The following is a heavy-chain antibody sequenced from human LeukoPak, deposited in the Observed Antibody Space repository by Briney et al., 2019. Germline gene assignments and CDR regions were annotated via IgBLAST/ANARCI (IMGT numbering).Heavy chain of an antibody. CDR2: ISSSSSTI. CDR1: GFTFSSYS. Sequence: GGSLRLSCAASGFTFSSYSMNWVRQAPGKGLEWVSYISSSSSTIYYADSVKGRFTISRDNAKNSLYLQMNSLRAEDTAVYYCARWDCSSTSCRLFDYWGQGTLVTVSS. J-gene: IGHJ4*02. V-gene: IGHV3-48*01. CDR3: ARWDCSSTSCRLFDY. D-gene: IGHD2-2*01.